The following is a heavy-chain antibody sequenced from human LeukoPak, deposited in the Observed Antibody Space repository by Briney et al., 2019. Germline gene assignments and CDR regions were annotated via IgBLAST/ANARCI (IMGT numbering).Heavy chain of an antibody. CDR2: INHSGST. D-gene: IGHD3-16*02. V-gene: IGHV4-34*01. Sequence: PSETLSLTCAVYGGSFSGYYWSWIRQPPGKGLEWIGEINHSGSTNYNPSLKSRVTISVDTSKNQFSLKLSSVTAADTAVYYCARADYVWGSYPVRGVPLSWGQGTLVTVSS. CDR3: ARADYVWGSYPVRGVPLS. CDR1: GGSFSGYY. J-gene: IGHJ5*02.